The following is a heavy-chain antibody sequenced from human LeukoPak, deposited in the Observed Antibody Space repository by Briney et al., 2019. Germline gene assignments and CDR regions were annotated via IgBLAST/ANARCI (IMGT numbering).Heavy chain of an antibody. J-gene: IGHJ4*02. CDR1: GYTFTSYG. D-gene: IGHD3-22*01. CDR2: ISAYNGNT. CDR3: ARAPVDYYDSSGLPYYLDS. Sequence: ASVKVSCKASGYTFTSYGISWVRQAPGQGLEWMGWISAYNGNTNYAQKLQGRVTMTTDTSTSTAYMELRSLRSDDTAVYYCARAPVDYYDSSGLPYYLDSGGQEPLPTVSS. V-gene: IGHV1-18*01.